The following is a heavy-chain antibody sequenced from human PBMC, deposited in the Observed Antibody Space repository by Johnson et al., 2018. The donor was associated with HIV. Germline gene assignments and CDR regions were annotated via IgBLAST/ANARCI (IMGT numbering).Heavy chain of an antibody. CDR3: AKDPYKYSSSSYAFDI. Sequence: QVQLVESGGGVVQPGRSLRLACAASAFTFSNYAMHWVRQAPGKGLEWVAVIWYDGSNKYYADSVKGRFTISRDNSKNTLYLQMNSLRAEDTAVYYCAKDPYKYSSSSYAFDIWGQGTMVTVSS. D-gene: IGHD6-6*01. CDR1: AFTFSNYA. CDR2: IWYDGSNK. J-gene: IGHJ3*02. V-gene: IGHV3-33*06.